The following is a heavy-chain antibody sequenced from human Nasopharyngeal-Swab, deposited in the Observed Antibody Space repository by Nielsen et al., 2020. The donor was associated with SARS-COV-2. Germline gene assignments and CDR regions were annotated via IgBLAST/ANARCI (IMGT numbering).Heavy chain of an antibody. CDR3: TTETSRVTYYDSWSGLDY. V-gene: IGHV3-15*01. CDR1: GFTFSNAW. J-gene: IGHJ4*02. CDR2: IKSKTDGGTT. D-gene: IGHD3-3*01. Sequence: GGSLRLSCAASGFTFSNAWMSWVRQAPGKGLEWVGRIKSKTDGGTTDYAAPVKGRFTISRDDSKNTLYLQMNSLKTEDTAVYYCTTETSRVTYYDSWSGLDYWGQGTLVTVSS.